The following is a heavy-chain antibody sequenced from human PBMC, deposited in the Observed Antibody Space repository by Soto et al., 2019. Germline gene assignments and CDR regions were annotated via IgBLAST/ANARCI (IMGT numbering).Heavy chain of an antibody. Sequence: EVQLVESGGGLVKPGGSLRLSCAASGFTFSSYSMNWVRQAPGKGLEWVSSISSSSSYIYYADSVKGRFTISRDNAKNSLYLQMNSLRAEDTAVYYCARDPSISGQWLATGGYWGQGTLVTVSS. V-gene: IGHV3-21*01. J-gene: IGHJ4*02. CDR2: ISSSSSYI. CDR1: GFTFSSYS. D-gene: IGHD6-19*01. CDR3: ARDPSISGQWLATGGY.